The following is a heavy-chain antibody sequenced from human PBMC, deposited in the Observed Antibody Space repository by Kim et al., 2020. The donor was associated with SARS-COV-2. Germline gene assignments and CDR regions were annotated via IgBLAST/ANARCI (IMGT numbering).Heavy chain of an antibody. Sequence: GESLKISCKASGYTFTTYWIAWVRQMPGKGLEWMGIINPGASTIIYSPSFQGQVTISADKSIETAYLQWSSLAASDTAVYFCAILGFFCHRASCQAHYYYYGMDVWGQGTTVTVSS. V-gene: IGHV5-51*01. D-gene: IGHD7-27*01. CDR2: INPGASTI. CDR1: GYTFTTYW. CDR3: AILGFFCHRASCQAHYYYYGMDV. J-gene: IGHJ6*02.